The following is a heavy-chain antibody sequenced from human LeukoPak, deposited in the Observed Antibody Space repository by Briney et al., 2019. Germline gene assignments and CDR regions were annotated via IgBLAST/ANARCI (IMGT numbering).Heavy chain of an antibody. J-gene: IGHJ3*02. V-gene: IGHV1-69*01. D-gene: IGHD3-16*02. CDR3: ARDRDRAEIVNFRAFDI. CDR2: ITPIFGTA. CDR1: GGTFSSYA. Sequence: SVKVSCKASGGTFSSYAISWVRQAPGQGLEWMGGITPIFGTANYAQKFQGRVTITADESTSTAYMELSSLRSEDTAVYYCARDRDRAEIVNFRAFDIWGQGTMVTVSS.